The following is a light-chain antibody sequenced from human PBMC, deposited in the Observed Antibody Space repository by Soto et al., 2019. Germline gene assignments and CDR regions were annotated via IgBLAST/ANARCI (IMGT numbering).Light chain of an antibody. CDR3: QQYYSYSRT. J-gene: IGKJ1*01. Sequence: GDIVTIPSQASQGISSYLAWYQPEPGKAPKLLIYAASTLQSGVPSRFSGSGSGTDFTLTISCLQSEDFATYYCQQYYSYSRTFGQGTKVDIK. CDR1: QGISSY. CDR2: AAS. V-gene: IGKV1-8*01.